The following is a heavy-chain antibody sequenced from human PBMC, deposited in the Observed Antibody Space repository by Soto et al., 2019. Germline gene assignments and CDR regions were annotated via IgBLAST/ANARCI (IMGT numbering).Heavy chain of an antibody. CDR1: GFTFSSYN. CDR2: FSSDGSTR. J-gene: IGHJ4*02. Sequence: WWSLRLSCSASGFTFSSYNMYCFRLAPGKGLEWVAVFSSDGSTRYYADSMKGRFTISRDNSKNTMFLQMNSLRVEDTATYYCAKAGYDYNSFFDYWGQGILVTSPQ. CDR3: AKAGYDYNSFFDY. V-gene: IGHV3-30*18. D-gene: IGHD4-4*01.